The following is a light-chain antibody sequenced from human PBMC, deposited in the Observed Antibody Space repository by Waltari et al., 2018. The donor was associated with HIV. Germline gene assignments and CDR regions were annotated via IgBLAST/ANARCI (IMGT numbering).Light chain of an antibody. CDR1: SSDVGGYNY. CDR3: ATWDDSLSGRWV. CDR2: EVS. V-gene: IGLV2-14*01. Sequence: QSALTQPASVSGSPGQSITISCTGTSSDVGGYNYVSWYQQHPGKAPKLMIYEVSNRPSGVSNRFSGSKSGNTASLTISGLRSEDEAEYYCATWDDSLSGRWVFGGGTKLTVL. J-gene: IGLJ3*02.